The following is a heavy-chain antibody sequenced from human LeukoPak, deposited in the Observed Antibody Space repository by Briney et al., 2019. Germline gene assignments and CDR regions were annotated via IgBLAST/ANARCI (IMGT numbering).Heavy chain of an antibody. Sequence: GGSLRLSCAASGFTFSSYAMSWVRQAPGKGRERVSAISGSGGSTYYADSVKGRFTISRDNSKNTLYLQMNSLRAEDTAVYYCAKEGGYQQLVPFDYWGQGTLVTVSS. V-gene: IGHV3-23*01. CDR2: ISGSGGST. CDR1: GFTFSSYA. CDR3: AKEGGYQQLVPFDY. D-gene: IGHD6-13*01. J-gene: IGHJ4*02.